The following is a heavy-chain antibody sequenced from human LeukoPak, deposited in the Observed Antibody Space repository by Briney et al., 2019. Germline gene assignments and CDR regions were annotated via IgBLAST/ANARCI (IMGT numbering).Heavy chain of an antibody. V-gene: IGHV3-23*01. CDR2: ISGSGRST. D-gene: IGHD1-26*01. CDR3: AKDRSAARVGATPTYYFDY. CDR1: GITFSSCA. Sequence: TGGSLRPSCAASGITFSSCAMNWVRQAPGKGLEWVSAISGSGRSTYYADSVKGRFTISRDNSKSSLYLQMDSLSADDTAVYYCAKDRSAARVGATPTYYFDYWGQGTLVTVSS. J-gene: IGHJ4*02.